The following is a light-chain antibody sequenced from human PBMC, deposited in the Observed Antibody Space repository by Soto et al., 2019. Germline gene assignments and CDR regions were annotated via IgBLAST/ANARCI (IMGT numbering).Light chain of an antibody. V-gene: IGKV1-5*03. CDR1: QSISSW. CDR2: KAS. J-gene: IGKJ4*01. Sequence: DIQMTQSPSTLSASVGDRVTITCRASQSISSWLAWYQQKTGKAPNLLIYKASSLESGVPSRFSGSGSGTEFTLTISRLQPDDFATYYCQQYNRSPLTFGGGTQVEIK. CDR3: QQYNRSPLT.